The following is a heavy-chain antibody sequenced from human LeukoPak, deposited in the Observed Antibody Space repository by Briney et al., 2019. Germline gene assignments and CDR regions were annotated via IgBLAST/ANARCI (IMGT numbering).Heavy chain of an antibody. CDR1: GYTFTSYG. Sequence: ASVRVSCKASGYTFTSYGISWVRQAPGQGLEWMGWISAYNGNTNYAQKFQGRVTMTTDTSTSTGYMELRSLRSDDTAVYYCARDLKRTVGATTASDYWGQGTLVTVSS. D-gene: IGHD1-26*01. J-gene: IGHJ4*02. CDR3: ARDLKRTVGATTASDY. CDR2: ISAYNGNT. V-gene: IGHV1-18*01.